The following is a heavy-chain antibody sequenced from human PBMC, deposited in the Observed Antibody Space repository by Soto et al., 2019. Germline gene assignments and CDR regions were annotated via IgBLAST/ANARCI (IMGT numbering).Heavy chain of an antibody. Sequence: QLHLVQSGAVVKKPGASVTVSCSASGYPVTAYYMHWVRQAPGRGLEWMGGINPATGAAKYTQTYQGRVPMTRDTSRSTEFMELSGLTSGDTGVFYCARGGGVGVAGSAAFDMWCQGTLVIVSS. CDR3: ARGGGVGVAGSAAFDM. CDR2: INPATGAA. J-gene: IGHJ3*02. V-gene: IGHV1-2*02. D-gene: IGHD3-3*01. CDR1: GYPVTAYY.